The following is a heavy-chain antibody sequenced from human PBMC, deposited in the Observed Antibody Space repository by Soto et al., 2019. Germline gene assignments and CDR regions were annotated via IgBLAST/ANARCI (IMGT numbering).Heavy chain of an antibody. Sequence: QVQLVQSGAEVKQPGSSVKVSCKASGGTFSSYSINWVRQAPGQGLEWIGEIVPIFGTANYAQKFQGRVTIHADESTSTAYMELSSLRTEVRAVYYCARDGGRHSGGIDYWGQGTLVTVSS. D-gene: IGHD1-26*01. CDR1: GGTFSSYS. CDR2: IVPIFGTA. J-gene: IGHJ4*02. CDR3: ARDGGRHSGGIDY. V-gene: IGHV1-69*01.